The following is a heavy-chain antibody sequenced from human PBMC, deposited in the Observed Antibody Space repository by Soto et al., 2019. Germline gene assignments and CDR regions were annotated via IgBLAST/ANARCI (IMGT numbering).Heavy chain of an antibody. CDR2: INAGNGNT. CDR3: ARSIVVVTALDY. J-gene: IGHJ4*02. CDR1: GYTFTSYA. V-gene: IGHV1-3*05. Sequence: QVQLVQSGAEEKKPGASVKVSCKASGYTFTSYAMHWVRQAPGQRLEWMGWINAGNGNTKYSQKFQGRVTITRDTSASTAYMELSSLRSEGTAVYYCARSIVVVTALDYWGQGTLVTVSS. D-gene: IGHD2-21*02.